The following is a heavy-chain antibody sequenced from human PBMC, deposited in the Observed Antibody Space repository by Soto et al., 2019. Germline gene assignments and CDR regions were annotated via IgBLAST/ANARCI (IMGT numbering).Heavy chain of an antibody. CDR3: ARDTYYDFWSGYYSYYGMDV. D-gene: IGHD3-3*01. CDR1: GYTFTSYG. J-gene: IGHJ6*02. V-gene: IGHV1-18*01. Sequence: ASVKVSCKASGYTFTSYGISWVRQAPGQGLEWMGWISAYNGNTNYAQKLQGRVTMTTDTSTSTAYMELRSLRSDDTAVYYCARDTYYDFWSGYYSYYGMDVRGQGTTVTVSS. CDR2: ISAYNGNT.